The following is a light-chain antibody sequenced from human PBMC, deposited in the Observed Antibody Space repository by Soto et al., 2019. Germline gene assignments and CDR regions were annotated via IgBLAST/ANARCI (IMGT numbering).Light chain of an antibody. CDR1: QSISSW. CDR3: QQYSGFART. Sequence: DIQMTQSPSTLSASVGDRVTITCRASQSISSWLAWYQQRPGKAPRLLIYDATSLESGVPSRFSGSESGTECTLTISSLQPDDFATYYCQQYSGFARTFGQGTKVEIK. CDR2: DAT. J-gene: IGKJ1*01. V-gene: IGKV1-5*01.